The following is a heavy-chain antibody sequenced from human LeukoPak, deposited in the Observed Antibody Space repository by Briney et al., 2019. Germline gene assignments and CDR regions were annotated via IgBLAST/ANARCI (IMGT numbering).Heavy chain of an antibody. D-gene: IGHD3-10*01. J-gene: IGHJ3*02. CDR1: GFTFDDYA. Sequence: GGSLRLSCAASGFTFDDYAMHWVRQAPGKGLEWVSGISWNSGSIGYADSVKGRFTISRDNAKDSLYLQMNSLRAEDTALYYCAKDYGSGSYWGDAFDIWGQGTMVTVSS. CDR2: ISWNSGSI. V-gene: IGHV3-9*01. CDR3: AKDYGSGSYWGDAFDI.